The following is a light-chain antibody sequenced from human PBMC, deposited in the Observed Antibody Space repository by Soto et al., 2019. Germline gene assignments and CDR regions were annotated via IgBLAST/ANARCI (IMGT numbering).Light chain of an antibody. CDR2: EVS. CDR3: CSYAGSSTYYV. CDR1: RSDVGSYNL. J-gene: IGLJ1*01. V-gene: IGLV2-23*02. Sequence: QSVLTQTASVSGSPGQSITISCTGTRSDVGSYNLVSWYQQHPGKAPKLMIYEVSKRPSGVSNRFSGSKSGNTASLTISGLQAEDEADYYCCSYAGSSTYYVFGTVTKVTVL.